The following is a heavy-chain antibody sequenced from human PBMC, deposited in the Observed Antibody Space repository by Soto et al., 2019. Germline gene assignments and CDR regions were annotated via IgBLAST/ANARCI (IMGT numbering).Heavy chain of an antibody. CDR1: GGSISSYY. Sequence: SLTCTVSGGSISSYYWSWIRQPPGKGLEWIGYIYYSGSTNYNPSLKSRVTISVDTSKNQFSLKLSSVTAADTAVYYCARGLITIFGVVWDAFDIWGQGTMVT. CDR2: IYYSGST. J-gene: IGHJ3*02. CDR3: ARGLITIFGVVWDAFDI. V-gene: IGHV4-59*01. D-gene: IGHD3-3*01.